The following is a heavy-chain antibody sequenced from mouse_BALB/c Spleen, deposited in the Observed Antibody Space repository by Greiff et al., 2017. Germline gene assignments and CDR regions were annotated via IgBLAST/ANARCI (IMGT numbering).Heavy chain of an antibody. J-gene: IGHJ4*01. Sequence: EVQLQESGPGLVKPSQSLSLTCTVTGYSITSDYAWNWIRQFPGNKLEWMGYISYSGSTSYNPSLKSRISITRDTSKNQFFLQLNSVTTEDTATYYCARRLGPYAMDYWGQGTSVTVSS. CDR1: GYSITSDYA. V-gene: IGHV3-2*02. D-gene: IGHD4-1*01. CDR3: ARRLGPYAMDY. CDR2: ISYSGST.